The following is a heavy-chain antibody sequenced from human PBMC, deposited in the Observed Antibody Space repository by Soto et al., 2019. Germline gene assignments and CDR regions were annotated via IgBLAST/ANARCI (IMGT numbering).Heavy chain of an antibody. CDR1: GGPFISYA. CDR2: IIPIFGTA. V-gene: IGHV1-69*06. Sequence: VKVSCKASGGPFISYAIIWVRQTHGQGLEWMGGIIPIFGTANYAQKFQCRVTITADKSTSTAYMELSSLRSEDTAVYYCARDENDFWSRYYSGGYYYGMDVCGQRTTVTVSS. J-gene: IGHJ6*02. D-gene: IGHD3-3*01. CDR3: ARDENDFWSRYYSGGYYYGMDV.